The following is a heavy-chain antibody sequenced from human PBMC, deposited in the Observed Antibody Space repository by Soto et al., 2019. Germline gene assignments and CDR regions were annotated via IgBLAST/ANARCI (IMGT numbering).Heavy chain of an antibody. CDR2: IYYSGST. Sequence: QLQLQESGPGLVKPSETLSLTCTVSGGSISSSSYYWGWIRQPPGKGLEWIGSIYYSGSTYYNPSLKSRVTISVDTSKNQFSLKLSSVTAADTAVYYCARSGASDGDYGPIYWYFDLWGRGTLVTVSS. CDR3: ARSGASDGDYGPIYWYFDL. J-gene: IGHJ2*01. CDR1: GGSISSSSYY. D-gene: IGHD4-17*01. V-gene: IGHV4-39*01.